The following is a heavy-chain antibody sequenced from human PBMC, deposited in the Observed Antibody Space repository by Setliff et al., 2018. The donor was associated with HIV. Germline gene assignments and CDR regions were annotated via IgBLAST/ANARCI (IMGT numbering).Heavy chain of an antibody. CDR1: GVSISSHY. CDR3: ARGRMFGEFDFDY. D-gene: IGHD3-10*02. V-gene: IGHV4-59*11. CDR2: VSYSGST. J-gene: IGHJ4*02. Sequence: TSETLSLTCTVSGVSISSHYLSWIRQPPGKGLEWIGYVSYSGSTNYNPSLKSRVTISPDTSKNQFSLKLQSVTAADTAVYYCARGRMFGEFDFDYWGQGTLVTVSS.